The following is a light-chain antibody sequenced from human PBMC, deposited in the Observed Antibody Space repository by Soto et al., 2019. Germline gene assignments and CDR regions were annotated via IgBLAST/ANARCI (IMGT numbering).Light chain of an antibody. CDR1: QSFRGL. CDR3: QQYNNWPPWT. CDR2: GAS. V-gene: IGKV3-15*01. Sequence: EVVLTQSPVTLSLAPGERATLSCRASQSFRGLLAWYQQKPGQAPRLLIYGASNRATGIPARFSGSGSGTDFTLIISSLQSEDFAVYYCQQYNNWPPWTFGQGTKVDIK. J-gene: IGKJ1*01.